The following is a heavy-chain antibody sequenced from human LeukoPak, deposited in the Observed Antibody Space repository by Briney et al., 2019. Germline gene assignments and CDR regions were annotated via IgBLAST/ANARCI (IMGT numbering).Heavy chain of an antibody. CDR2: IYYNGST. V-gene: IGHV4-59*01. Sequence: KASENLSRTCTVSGGSISSYYWSWIRQPPGKGLEWIGYIYYNGSTNYNPSLKSRVTISVDTSKNQFSLKLSSVTAADTAVYYCARGLAFDYWGQGTLVTVSS. CDR1: GGSISSYY. J-gene: IGHJ4*02. CDR3: ARGLAFDY.